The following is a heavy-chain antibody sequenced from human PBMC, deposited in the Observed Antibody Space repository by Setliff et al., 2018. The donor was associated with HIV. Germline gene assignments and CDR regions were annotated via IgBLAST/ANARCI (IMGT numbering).Heavy chain of an antibody. CDR3: ARGANNPNWYYDTWSGPSSGYFQH. Sequence: ASVKVSCKASGYTLDGYFMHWVRQAPGQGLEWMGWINPNSGVTNYAQKFQGRVTMTTDTSISTSYLDLSRLRSDDASVYYCARGANNPNWYYDTWSGPSSGYFQHWGHSTLVTVSS. CDR1: GYTLDGYF. D-gene: IGHD3-3*01. J-gene: IGHJ1*01. CDR2: INPNSGVT. V-gene: IGHV1-2*02.